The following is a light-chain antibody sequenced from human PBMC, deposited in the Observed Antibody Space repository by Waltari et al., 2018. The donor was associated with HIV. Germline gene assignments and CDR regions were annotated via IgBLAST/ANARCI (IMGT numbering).Light chain of an antibody. Sequence: QSMLTPPPSVSGAPGQRVTISCTGSSSTLGADYDVHLSQQIPGTDPKLLISGNKNRPSGVPDRFSASKSGTSASLTISGLQAEDEADYFCQSYDISLSASGVFGGGTRLTVL. CDR2: GNK. V-gene: IGLV1-40*01. CDR1: SSTLGADYD. J-gene: IGLJ2*01. CDR3: QSYDISLSASGV.